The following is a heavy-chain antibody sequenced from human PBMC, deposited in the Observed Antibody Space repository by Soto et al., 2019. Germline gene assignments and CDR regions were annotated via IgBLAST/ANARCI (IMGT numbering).Heavy chain of an antibody. Sequence: SETLSLTCTFSVGSSISGYWSLIRQPAGKGLEWIGRIYTSGSTNYNPSLNSRVTMSVDTYKNQFSLKLSSVTAADTAVYYCARYSSGNFDYWGKRHMVNVS. J-gene: IGHJ4*02. CDR1: VGSSISGY. CDR2: IYTSGST. D-gene: IGHD6-19*01. CDR3: ARYSSGNFDY. V-gene: IGHV4-4*07.